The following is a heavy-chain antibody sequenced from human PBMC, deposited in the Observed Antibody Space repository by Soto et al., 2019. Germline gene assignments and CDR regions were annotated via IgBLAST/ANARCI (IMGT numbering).Heavy chain of an antibody. CDR3: ARDGYCSGGSCHLDY. J-gene: IGHJ4*02. CDR2: IYYSGST. Sequence: LEALSRTCALSGGSISSYYWRWIRQPPGKGLEWIGYIYYSGSTNYNPSLKSRVTISVDTSKNQFSLKLSSVTAADTAVYYCARDGYCSGGSCHLDYWGQGTLVTVSP. CDR1: GGSISSYY. V-gene: IGHV4-59*01. D-gene: IGHD2-15*01.